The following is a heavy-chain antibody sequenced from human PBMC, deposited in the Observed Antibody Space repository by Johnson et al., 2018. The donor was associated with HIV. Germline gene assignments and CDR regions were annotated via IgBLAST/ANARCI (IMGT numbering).Heavy chain of an antibody. CDR2: ISYDGGNK. Sequence: QVQLVESGGGVVQPGRSLRLSCAASGFTFGSYAMHWVRQAPGKGLEWVALISYDGGNKYYAASVKGRFTISRDNSKNTLYLQMNSLRAEDTAVYYCAREYYYDSSGTPVFDIWGQGTMVTVSS. J-gene: IGHJ3*02. CDR3: AREYYYDSSGTPVFDI. D-gene: IGHD3-22*01. V-gene: IGHV3-30*04. CDR1: GFTFGSYA.